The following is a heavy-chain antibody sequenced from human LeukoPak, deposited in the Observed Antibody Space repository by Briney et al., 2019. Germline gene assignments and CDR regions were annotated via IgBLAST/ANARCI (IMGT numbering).Heavy chain of an antibody. J-gene: IGHJ4*02. CDR3: ARYCTSTTCILRGFDY. D-gene: IGHD2-2*01. CDR2: IYHTGSA. Sequence: NPSETLSLTCSVSGYSFTSGHYWGWIRQPPGKGLEWIANIYHTGSAHYNPSLKSRVTISVDTSKNQFSLKLSSVTAADTAVYYCARYCTSTTCILRGFDYWAREPWSPSPQ. CDR1: GYSFTSGHY. V-gene: IGHV4-38-2*01.